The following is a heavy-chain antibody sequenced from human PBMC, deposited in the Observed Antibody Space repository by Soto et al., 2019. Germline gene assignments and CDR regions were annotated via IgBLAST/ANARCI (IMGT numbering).Heavy chain of an antibody. V-gene: IGHV1-18*01. CDR3: ARHHGPTTSETWFDP. CDR1: GYTFFTYD. CDR2: ISTYSGDT. J-gene: IGHJ5*02. D-gene: IGHD5-12*01. Sequence: QVHLVQSGVEVKTPGASVKVSCQASGYTFFTYDISWVRQAPGQGLEWMGWISTYSGDTKYAQKFQGRVTMTTDTSTTTAYLELRSLRSDDPAVYYCARHHGPTTSETWFDPWGHGNLVTVSS.